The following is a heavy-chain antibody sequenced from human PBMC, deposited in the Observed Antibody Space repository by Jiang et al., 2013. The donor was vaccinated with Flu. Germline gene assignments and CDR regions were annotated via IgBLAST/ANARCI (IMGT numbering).Heavy chain of an antibody. CDR1: GGSFSGYY. CDR3: ARAHGYSSSWYPDYFDY. D-gene: IGHD6-13*01. J-gene: IGHJ4*02. Sequence: LKPSETLSLTCAVYGGSFSGYYWSWIRQPPGKGLEWIGEINHSGSTNYNPSLKSRVTISVDTSKNQFSLKLSSVTAADTAVYYCARAHGYSSSWYPDYFDYWGQGTLVTVSS. CDR2: INHSGST. V-gene: IGHV4-34*01.